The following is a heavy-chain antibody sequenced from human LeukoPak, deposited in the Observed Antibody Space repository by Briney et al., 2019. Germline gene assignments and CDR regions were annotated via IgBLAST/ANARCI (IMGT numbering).Heavy chain of an antibody. D-gene: IGHD6-13*01. CDR3: TTTAAAVYYYYYGMDV. V-gene: IGHV3-15*01. J-gene: IGHJ6*02. Sequence: GRSLRLACAASGFTFSNAWMSWVRQAPGKGLEWVGRIKSKTDGGTTDYAAPVKGRFTISRDDSKNTLYLQMNSLKTEDTAVYYCTTTAAAVYYYYYGMDVWGQGTTVPVSS. CDR2: IKSKTDGGTT. CDR1: GFTFSNAW.